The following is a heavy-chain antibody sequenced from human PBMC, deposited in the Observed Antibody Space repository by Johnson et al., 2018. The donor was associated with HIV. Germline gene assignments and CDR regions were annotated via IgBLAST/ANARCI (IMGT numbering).Heavy chain of an antibody. CDR3: ARPLRGVNAFDI. Sequence: QVQLVESGGGVVQPGRSLRLYCAASGFTFSSYAMHWVRQAPGKGLEWVAVISYDGSNKYYADSVKVRFTISRDNSKNTLYLQMNSLRAEDTAVYYCARPLRGVNAFDIWGQGTMVTVSS. CDR2: ISYDGSNK. CDR1: GFTFSSYA. J-gene: IGHJ3*02. D-gene: IGHD3-10*01. V-gene: IGHV3-30-3*01.